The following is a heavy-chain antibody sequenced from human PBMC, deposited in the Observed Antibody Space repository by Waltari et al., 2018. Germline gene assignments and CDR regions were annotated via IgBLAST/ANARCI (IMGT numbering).Heavy chain of an antibody. CDR3: AKDGTTLRNYYGLDV. D-gene: IGHD4-4*01. Sequence: EVQLVESGGGLVQPGRSLRLSCAASGFTFEDYAMHWVRQAPGKGLDGVSGISRNSDKLGYADSVKGRFTISRDNAKNSLYLQRNSLRVEDTALYFCAKDGTTLRNYYGLDVWGQGTTVTVSS. J-gene: IGHJ6*02. CDR2: ISRNSDKL. V-gene: IGHV3-9*01. CDR1: GFTFEDYA.